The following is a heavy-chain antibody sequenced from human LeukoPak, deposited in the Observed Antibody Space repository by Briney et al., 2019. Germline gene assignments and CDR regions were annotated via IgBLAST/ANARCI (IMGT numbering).Heavy chain of an antibody. CDR3: ARGGHDSSGYYHY. Sequence: SETLSLTCTVSGGSISSGSYYWSWIRQPAGKGLEWIGRFYTSGSTNYNPSLKSRVTISVDTSKNQFSLKLSSVTAADTAVYYCARGGHDSSGYYHYWGQGTLVTVSS. D-gene: IGHD3-22*01. V-gene: IGHV4-61*02. CDR2: FYTSGST. J-gene: IGHJ4*02. CDR1: GGSISSGSYY.